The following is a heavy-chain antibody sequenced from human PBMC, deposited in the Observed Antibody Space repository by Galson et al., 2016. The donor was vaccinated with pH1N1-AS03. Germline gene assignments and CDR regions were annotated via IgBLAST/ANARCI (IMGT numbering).Heavy chain of an antibody. D-gene: IGHD6-25*01. CDR1: GFTFSSYW. CDR2: IKEDGSET. Sequence: SLRLSCAASGFTFSSYWMSWVRQAPGKGLEWVANIKEDGSETYYVDSVKGRFTISRDNGKNSLYLQMNSLRAEDTAVYFCARAGIAASYFHYYYLDVWGKGATVTVSS. J-gene: IGHJ6*03. V-gene: IGHV3-7*04. CDR3: ARAGIAASYFHYYYLDV.